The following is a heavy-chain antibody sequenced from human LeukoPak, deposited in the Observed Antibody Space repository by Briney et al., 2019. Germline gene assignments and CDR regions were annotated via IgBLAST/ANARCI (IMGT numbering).Heavy chain of an antibody. J-gene: IGHJ4*02. V-gene: IGHV4-30-4*01. CDR1: GGSISSGDYY. Sequence: SETLSLTCTVSGGSISSGDYYWSWVRQPPGKGLEWIGYIYYSGSTYYNPSLKSRVTISVDTSKNQFSLKLSSVTAADTAVYYCARGVVATIPFDYWGQGTLVTVSS. D-gene: IGHD5-12*01. CDR2: IYYSGST. CDR3: ARGVVATIPFDY.